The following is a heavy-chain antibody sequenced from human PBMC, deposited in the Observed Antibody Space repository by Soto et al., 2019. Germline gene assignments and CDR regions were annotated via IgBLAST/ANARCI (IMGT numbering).Heavy chain of an antibody. CDR3: AKHSHYYDSSGYQTPHDY. Sequence: GGSLRLSCAASGCTFSSYAMSWVRQAPGKGLEWVSAISGSGGSTYYADSVKGRFTISRDNSKNTLYLQMNSLRAEDTAVYYCAKHSHYYDSSGYQTPHDYWGQGTLVTVSS. D-gene: IGHD3-22*01. J-gene: IGHJ4*02. CDR2: ISGSGGST. CDR1: GCTFSSYA. V-gene: IGHV3-23*01.